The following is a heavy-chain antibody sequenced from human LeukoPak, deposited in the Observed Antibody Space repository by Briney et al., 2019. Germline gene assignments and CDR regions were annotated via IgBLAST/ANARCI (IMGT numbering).Heavy chain of an antibody. Sequence: SQTLSLTCTVSGGSISSGGYYWSWIRQHPGKGLEWIGYIYYSGSTYYNPSLKSRVTISVDTSKNQFSLKLSSVTAADTAVYYCAKVSCGGNCFYAFDVWGRGTMVAVSS. V-gene: IGHV4-31*03. CDR3: AKVSCGGNCFYAFDV. J-gene: IGHJ3*01. CDR2: IYYSGST. D-gene: IGHD2-21*02. CDR1: GGSISSGGYY.